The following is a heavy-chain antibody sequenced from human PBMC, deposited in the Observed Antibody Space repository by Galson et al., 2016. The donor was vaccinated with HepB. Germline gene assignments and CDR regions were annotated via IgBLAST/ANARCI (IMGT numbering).Heavy chain of an antibody. J-gene: IGHJ4*02. Sequence: SLRLSCAGTGFTFDTFAMSWVRQAPGKGPEWVPSNSGRGVSQDYAAFVKRRFSISRENSKRRLLLQMESLRAEDTAIYYSVRRGRVATVLSRLEYWGQGTLVFVSS. CDR1: GFTFDTFA. D-gene: IGHD2-21*02. CDR2: NSGRGVSQ. CDR3: VRRGRVATVLSRLEY. V-gene: IGHV3-23*01.